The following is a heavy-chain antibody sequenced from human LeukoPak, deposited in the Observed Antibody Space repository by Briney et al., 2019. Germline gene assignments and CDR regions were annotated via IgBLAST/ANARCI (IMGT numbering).Heavy chain of an antibody. CDR3: ARAFCSGGSCYFSDAFDI. V-gene: IGHV3-23*01. Sequence: GGTLRLSCAASGFTFSTYGMSWVRQAPGKGLEWVSGISGSGGSKCYADSVKGRFTISRDNAKNSLYLQMNSLRAEDTAVYYCARAFCSGGSCYFSDAFDIWGQGTMVTVSS. D-gene: IGHD2-15*01. CDR2: ISGSGGSK. CDR1: GFTFSTYG. J-gene: IGHJ3*02.